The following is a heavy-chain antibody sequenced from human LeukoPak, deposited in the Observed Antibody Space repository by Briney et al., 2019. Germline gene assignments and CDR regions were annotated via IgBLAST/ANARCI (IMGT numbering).Heavy chain of an antibody. D-gene: IGHD3-10*01. J-gene: IGHJ4*02. CDR2: IKQGGSEK. V-gene: IGHV3-7*03. CDR3: ARVWFGELPYYFDY. Sequence: PGGPLRLSCAASGFTLSSCWMIWVRRAPGKGVIWVGNIKQGGSEKYYVDSVKGRFTIYRDNAKNSLYLQMNSLRAEDTAVYYGARVWFGELPYYFDYWGQGTLVTVSS. CDR1: GFTLSSCW.